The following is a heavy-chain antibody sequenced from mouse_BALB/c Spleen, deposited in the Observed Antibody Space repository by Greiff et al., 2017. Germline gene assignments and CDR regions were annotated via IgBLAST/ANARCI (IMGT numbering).Heavy chain of an antibody. V-gene: IGHV14-3*02. CDR3: AEADSSGYYFDY. D-gene: IGHD3-2*01. CDR1: GFNIKDPY. J-gene: IGHJ2*01. Sequence: EVQLQQSGAELVKPGASVKLSCTASGFNIKDPYMHWVKQRPEQGLEWIGRIDPANGNTKYDPKFQGKATITADTSSNTAYLQLSSLTSEDTAVYYCAEADSSGYYFDYWGQGTTLTVSS. CDR2: IDPANGNT.